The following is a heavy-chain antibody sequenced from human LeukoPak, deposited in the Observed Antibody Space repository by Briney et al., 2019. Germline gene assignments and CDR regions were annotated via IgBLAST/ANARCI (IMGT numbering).Heavy chain of an antibody. CDR1: GGSFSGYY. CDR2: INHSGST. V-gene: IGHV4-34*01. Sequence: NPSETLSLTCAVYGGSFSGYYWSWIRQPPGKGLEWIGEINHSGSTNYNPSLKSRVTISVDTSKNQFSLKLSSVTAADTAVYYCARHTDFWSGFDYWGQGTLVTVSS. CDR3: ARHTDFWSGFDY. D-gene: IGHD3-3*01. J-gene: IGHJ4*02.